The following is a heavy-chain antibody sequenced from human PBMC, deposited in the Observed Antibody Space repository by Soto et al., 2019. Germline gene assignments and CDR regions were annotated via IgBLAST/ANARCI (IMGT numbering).Heavy chain of an antibody. Sequence: QVQLVQSGDEVKKPGASVKVSCKASGYIFVNYGIAWVRQAPGQGLEWMGWISPYTGNTHSATKVQGRLTMTTDTXXSTAYMDQRSLTSDDTAVYYCVMVDNYVTPTPQDVWGQGTTVTVSS. J-gene: IGHJ6*02. D-gene: IGHD3-16*01. CDR1: GYIFVNYG. V-gene: IGHV1-18*01. CDR2: ISPYTGNT. CDR3: VMVDNYVTPTPQDV.